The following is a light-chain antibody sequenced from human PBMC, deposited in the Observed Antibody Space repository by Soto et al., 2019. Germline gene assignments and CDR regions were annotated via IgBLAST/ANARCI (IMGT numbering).Light chain of an antibody. V-gene: IGLV2-14*01. CDR2: EVN. J-gene: IGLJ3*02. CDR3: LSYTSANTRV. CDR1: SSDVGGYKF. Sequence: QSALTQPASVSASPGQSITISCTGTSSDVGGYKFVSWYQHHPGKAPKLMIYEVNNRPSGVSNRFSGSKSGNTASLTISGLQAEDEADYYCLSYTSANTRVFGGGTKVTVL.